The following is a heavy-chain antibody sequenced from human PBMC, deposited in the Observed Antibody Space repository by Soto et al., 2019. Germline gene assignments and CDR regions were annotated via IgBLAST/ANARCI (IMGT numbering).Heavy chain of an antibody. CDR3: ATDRFTFGGVTKTIYYFDY. J-gene: IGHJ4*02. D-gene: IGHD3-16*01. V-gene: IGHV3-33*01. CDR1: GFTFSSYG. Sequence: QVQLVESGGGVVQPGRSLRLSCAASGFTFSSYGMHWVRQAPVKGLEWVAVIWYDGSNKYYADSVKGRFTISRDNSKNTLYLQMNSLRAEDTAVYYCATDRFTFGGVTKTIYYFDYWGQGTLVTVSS. CDR2: IWYDGSNK.